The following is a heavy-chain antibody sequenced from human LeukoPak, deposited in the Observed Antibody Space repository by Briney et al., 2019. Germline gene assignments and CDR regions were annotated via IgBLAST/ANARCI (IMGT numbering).Heavy chain of an antibody. CDR2: IYYSGST. D-gene: IGHD3-3*01. J-gene: IGHJ4*02. CDR1: GGSISSHY. V-gene: IGHV4-59*11. Sequence: PSETLSLTCTVSGGSISSHYWSWIRQPPGKGLEWIGYIYYSGSTNYNPSLKSRVTISVDTSKNQFSLKLGSVTAADTAVYYCARGFDFWSGLDYWGQGTLVTVSS. CDR3: ARGFDFWSGLDY.